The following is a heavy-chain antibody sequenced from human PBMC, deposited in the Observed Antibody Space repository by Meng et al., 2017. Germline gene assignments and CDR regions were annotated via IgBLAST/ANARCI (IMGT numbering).Heavy chain of an antibody. Sequence: ASVKVSCKASGYTFTSYDINWVRQAPGQGLEWMGWISAYNGNTNYAQKLQGRVTMTTDTSTSTAYMELRSLRSDDTAVYYCARVRNGWFGEFDAFDIWGQGTMVTVSS. J-gene: IGHJ3*02. CDR3: ARVRNGWFGEFDAFDI. CDR2: ISAYNGNT. V-gene: IGHV1-18*01. D-gene: IGHD3-10*01. CDR1: GYTFTSYD.